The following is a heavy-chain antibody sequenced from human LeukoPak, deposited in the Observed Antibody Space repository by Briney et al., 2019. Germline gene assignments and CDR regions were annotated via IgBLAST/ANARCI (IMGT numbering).Heavy chain of an antibody. Sequence: GGSLRLSCAASGFIFSSYWMAWVRQAPGKGLEWVANIKQDGSEIYYVDSVKGRFTISRDNAKNSLYLQMNSLGAEDTAVYYCARDKIVGATKFDSWGQGTLVTVSS. J-gene: IGHJ4*02. V-gene: IGHV3-7*01. CDR3: ARDKIVGATKFDS. D-gene: IGHD1-26*01. CDR2: IKQDGSEI. CDR1: GFIFSSYW.